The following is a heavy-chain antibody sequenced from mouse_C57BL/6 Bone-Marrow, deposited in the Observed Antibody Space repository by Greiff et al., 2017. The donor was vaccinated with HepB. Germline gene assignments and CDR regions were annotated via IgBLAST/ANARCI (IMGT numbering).Heavy chain of an antibody. CDR3: TDYYGSSYCFAY. J-gene: IGHJ3*01. D-gene: IGHD1-1*01. Sequence: VQLVESGAELVRPGASVTLSCKASGYTFTDYEMHWVKQTPVHGLEWIGAIDPETGGTAYNQKFKGKAILTADKSSSTAYMELSSLTSEDSAVYYCTDYYGSSYCFAYWGQGTLVTVSA. V-gene: IGHV1-15*01. CDR2: IDPETGGT. CDR1: GYTFTDYE.